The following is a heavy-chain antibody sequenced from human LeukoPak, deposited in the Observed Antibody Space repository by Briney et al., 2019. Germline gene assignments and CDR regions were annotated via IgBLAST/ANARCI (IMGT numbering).Heavy chain of an antibody. V-gene: IGHV4-39*07. Sequence: PSETLSLTCTVSGGSISSSSYYWGWIRQPPGKGLEWIGNGYYSGSTYYNPSLKSRVTILLDTSKNQFSLKLSSVTAADTAVYYCARGGYYGSGNDFRFDPWGQGTLVAVSS. J-gene: IGHJ5*02. CDR3: ARGGYYGSGNDFRFDP. CDR2: GYYSGST. D-gene: IGHD3-10*01. CDR1: GGSISSSSYY.